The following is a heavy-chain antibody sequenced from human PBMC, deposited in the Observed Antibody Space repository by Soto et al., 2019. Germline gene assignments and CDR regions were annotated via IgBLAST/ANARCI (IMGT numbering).Heavy chain of an antibody. Sequence: GGSLRLSCAASGFTFSSYGMYWVRQAPGKGLEWVAAISYDGSNNYHADSVKGRFTISRDNSKNTLYLQLNSLRTEDTAVYYCAKDIVKYTYGACDYWGQGGLVTVSS. CDR3: AKDIVKYTYGACDY. CDR1: GFTFSSYG. D-gene: IGHD5-18*01. V-gene: IGHV3-30*18. J-gene: IGHJ4*02. CDR2: ISYDGSNN.